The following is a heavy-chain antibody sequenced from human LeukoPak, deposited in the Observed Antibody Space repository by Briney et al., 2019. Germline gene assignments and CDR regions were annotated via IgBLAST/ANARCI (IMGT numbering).Heavy chain of an antibody. CDR1: GFTFSSYAM. CDR3: ARGGVGYGDYEFDY. Sequence: GSLRLSCAASGFTFSSYAMSWVRQPPGKGLEWIGEIYHSESTNYNPSLKSRVTISVDKSKNQFSLKLSSVTAADTAVYYCARGGVGYGDYEFDYWGQGTLVTVSS. D-gene: IGHD4-17*01. V-gene: IGHV4-4*02. CDR2: IYHSEST. J-gene: IGHJ4*02.